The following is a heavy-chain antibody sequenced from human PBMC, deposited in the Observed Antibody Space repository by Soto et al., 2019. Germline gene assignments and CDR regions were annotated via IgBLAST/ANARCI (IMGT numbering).Heavy chain of an antibody. J-gene: IGHJ4*02. D-gene: IGHD2-15*01. CDR1: GFSFVDYS. Sequence: QVQLMQSGAEVKTPGASVMVSCKASGFSFVDYSFTWVRQAPGQGLEWMGWTSAYNGNTKYAQKLQVRVTMTTDTSTGTDYMELRSLRSDDTALYFCLRLPCGGGTCYPTTFDYWGQGTLVTVSS. V-gene: IGHV1-18*01. CDR2: TSAYNGNT. CDR3: LRLPCGGGTCYPTTFDY.